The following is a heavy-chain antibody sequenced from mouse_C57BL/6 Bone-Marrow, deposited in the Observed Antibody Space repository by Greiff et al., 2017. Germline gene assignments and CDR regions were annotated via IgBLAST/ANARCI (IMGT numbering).Heavy chain of an antibody. CDR3: ARDYYGSSYYAMDY. CDR2: ISDGGSYT. Sequence: EVKLMESGGGLVKPGGSLKLSCAASGFTFSSYSMSWVRQTPEKRLEWVATISDGGSYTYYPDNVKGRFTISRDNAKNHLYLQMSHLKSEDTAMYYCARDYYGSSYYAMDYWGQGTSVTVSS. J-gene: IGHJ4*01. CDR1: GFTFSSYS. D-gene: IGHD1-1*01. V-gene: IGHV5-4*01.